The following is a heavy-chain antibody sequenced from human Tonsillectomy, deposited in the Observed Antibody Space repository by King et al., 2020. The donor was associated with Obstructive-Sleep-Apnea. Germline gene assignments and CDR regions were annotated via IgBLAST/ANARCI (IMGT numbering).Heavy chain of an antibody. CDR2: IYYSGST. Sequence: QLQESGPGLVKPSETLSLTCTISGGSISRYYWNWVRQSPEKGLEWIGYIYYSGSTNYNPSLQSRVTISVDTSKNQFSLQLSSVTAADTAVYYCARGADYDILTGYYGIYAMDVWGQGTTVTVSS. CDR1: GGSISRYY. V-gene: IGHV4-59*08. D-gene: IGHD3-9*01. CDR3: ARGADYDILTGYYGIYAMDV. J-gene: IGHJ6*02.